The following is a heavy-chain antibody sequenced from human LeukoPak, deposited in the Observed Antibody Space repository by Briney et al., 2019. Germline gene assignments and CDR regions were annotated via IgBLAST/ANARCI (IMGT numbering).Heavy chain of an antibody. D-gene: IGHD3-10*01. V-gene: IGHV3-23*01. CDR3: AKDRRTMVRGVIDY. CDR2: ISGSGGRT. CDR1: GFTFSSYG. J-gene: IGHJ4*02. Sequence: GGTLRLSCAASGFTFSSYGMSWVRQAPGKGLEWVSAISGSGGRTYYADSVKGRFTISRDNSKNTLYLQMNSLRAEDTAVYYCAKDRRTMVRGVIDYWGQGTLVTVSS.